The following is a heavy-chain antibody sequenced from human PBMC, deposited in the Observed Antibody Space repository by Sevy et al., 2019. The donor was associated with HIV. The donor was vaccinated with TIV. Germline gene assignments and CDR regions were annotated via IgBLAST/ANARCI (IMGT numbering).Heavy chain of an antibody. J-gene: IGHJ4*02. CDR3: VSPGGYRYGSLLDN. CDR2: INPNSGDT. V-gene: IGHV1-2*02. D-gene: IGHD5-18*01. CDR1: GYTFSDYV. Sequence: ASVKVSCKASGYTFSDYVMHWVRQAPGQGLEWMGWINPNSGDTKYAQKFQGRVTVTRDTSIRTAYMELSSLRFDDTAVYYCVSPGGYRYGSLLDNWGQGTLVTVSS.